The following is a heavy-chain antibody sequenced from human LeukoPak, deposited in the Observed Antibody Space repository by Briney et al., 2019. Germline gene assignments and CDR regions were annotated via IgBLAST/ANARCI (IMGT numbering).Heavy chain of an antibody. D-gene: IGHD3-10*01. CDR2: INAGNGNT. CDR3: ARANMVRGVGLFFDRNWFDP. Sequence: ASVKVSCKASGYTFTSYAMHWVRQAPGQRLEWMGWINAGNGNTKYSQEFQGRVTITRDTSASTAYMELSRLRSDDTAVYYCARANMVRGVGLFFDRNWFDPWGQGTLVTVSS. V-gene: IGHV1-3*01. CDR1: GYTFTSYA. J-gene: IGHJ5*02.